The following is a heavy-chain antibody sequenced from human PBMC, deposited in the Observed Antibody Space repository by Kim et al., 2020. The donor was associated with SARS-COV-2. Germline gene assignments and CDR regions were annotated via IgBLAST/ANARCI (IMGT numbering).Heavy chain of an antibody. J-gene: IGHJ4*02. CDR2: INHSGST. Sequence: SETLSLTCAVYGGSFSDYYWSWVRQPPGKGLEWIGEINHSGSTNYNPSLKSRVTISVDTSKNQFSLNLSSVTAADTAVYYCARVILTGFAHDYWGQGTLVTVSS. V-gene: IGHV4-34*01. CDR3: ARVILTGFAHDY. D-gene: IGHD3-9*01. CDR1: GGSFSDYY.